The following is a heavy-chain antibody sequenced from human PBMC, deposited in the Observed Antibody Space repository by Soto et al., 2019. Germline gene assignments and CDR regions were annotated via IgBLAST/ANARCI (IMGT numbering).Heavy chain of an antibody. V-gene: IGHV3-23*01. D-gene: IGHD2-15*01. CDR3: APHVSCAGGSCQYDAFAI. CDR1: GFTFRGHA. CDR2: ITADGGA. J-gene: IGHJ3*02. Sequence: EVRVLESGGDLVQPGGSLRLSCEGSGFTFRGHAMTWIRQAPGKGPEWVSTITADGGAYYADSVKGRFAMSRDASERTLYLQMNILGVEDTAAYYCAPHVSCAGGSCQYDAFAIRGQGTVVTVSS.